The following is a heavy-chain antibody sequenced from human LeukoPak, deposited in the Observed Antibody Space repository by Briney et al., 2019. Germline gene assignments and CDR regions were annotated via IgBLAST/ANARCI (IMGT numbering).Heavy chain of an antibody. CDR3: ARGRYCSGGGCHYFDY. CDR2: IKQDGSEK. Sequence: GGSPRLSCAVSGLTFNSYWMSWVRQAPGKGLEWVANIKQDGSEKFYVDSVKGRFTISRDNAKNSLYLQMNSLRAEHTAVFYCARGRYCSGGGCHYFDYWGQGTLVTVSS. J-gene: IGHJ4*02. D-gene: IGHD2-15*01. V-gene: IGHV3-7*01. CDR1: GLTFNSYW.